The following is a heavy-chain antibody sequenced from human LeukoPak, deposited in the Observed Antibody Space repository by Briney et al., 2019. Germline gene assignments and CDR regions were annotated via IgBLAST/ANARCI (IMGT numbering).Heavy chain of an antibody. J-gene: IGHJ5*02. D-gene: IGHD2-21*02. CDR2: ISSSGTMI. CDR1: GFTFSSYE. CDR3: AREVAPCGGACLAP. Sequence: GGSLRLSCAASGFTFSSYEFNWVRQAPGKGLEWVSYISSSGTMIYYADSVKGRFTISRDNSKNSLYLQMNNLRAEDTAVYYCAREVAPCGGACLAPGGQGTLATVPS. V-gene: IGHV3-48*03.